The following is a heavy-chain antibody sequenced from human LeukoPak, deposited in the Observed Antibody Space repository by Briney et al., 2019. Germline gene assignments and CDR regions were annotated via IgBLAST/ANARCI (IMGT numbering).Heavy chain of an antibody. J-gene: IGHJ6*03. D-gene: IGHD5-24*01. Sequence: ASVKVSCKASGYTFTGYCMHWVRQAPGQGLEWMGWINPNSGGTNYAQKFQGRVTMTRDTSISTAYMELSRLRSDDTAVYYCATESEHYGYKASDYYYYYMDVWGKGTTVTVSS. V-gene: IGHV1-2*02. CDR1: GYTFTGYC. CDR2: INPNSGGT. CDR3: ATESEHYGYKASDYYYYYMDV.